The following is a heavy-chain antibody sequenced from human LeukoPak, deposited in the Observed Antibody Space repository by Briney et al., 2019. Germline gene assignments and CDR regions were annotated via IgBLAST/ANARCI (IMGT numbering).Heavy chain of an antibody. V-gene: IGHV3-9*01. CDR2: ISWNSGII. Sequence: PGRSLRLSCAASVFTFDDYSMHWVRPAPGKGLEWVSSISWNSGIIGHADSVKGRFTISRDNAKNSLYLQMNSLRAEDTAFYYCAKDIRLRWPRFDAFDIWGQGTMVTVSS. D-gene: IGHD5-12*01. J-gene: IGHJ3*02. CDR3: AKDIRLRWPRFDAFDI. CDR1: VFTFDDYS.